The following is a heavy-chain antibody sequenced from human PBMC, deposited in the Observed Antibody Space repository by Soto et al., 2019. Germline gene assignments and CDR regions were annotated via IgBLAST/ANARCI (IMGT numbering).Heavy chain of an antibody. CDR3: AKDMYCSGGSCYPAEYFQH. Sequence: GGSLRLSCAASGFTFSSYAMSWVRQAPGKGLEWVSAISGSGGSTYYADSVKGRFTISRDNPKNTLYLQMNSLRAEDTAVYYCAKDMYCSGGSCYPAEYFQHWGQGTLVTVSS. D-gene: IGHD2-15*01. V-gene: IGHV3-23*01. CDR1: GFTFSSYA. CDR2: ISGSGGST. J-gene: IGHJ1*01.